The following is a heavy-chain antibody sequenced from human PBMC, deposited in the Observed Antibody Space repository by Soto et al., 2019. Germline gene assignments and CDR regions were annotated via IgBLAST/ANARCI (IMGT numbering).Heavy chain of an antibody. CDR3: AKCSITMVRGARFDY. CDR1: GFTFSTYA. D-gene: IGHD3-10*01. J-gene: IGHJ4*02. Sequence: GGSLRLSCAASGFTFSTYAMSWVRQAPGKGLEWVSAISGSGGSTYYADSVKGRFTISRDNSKNTLYLEMNSLRAEDTAVYYCAKCSITMVRGARFDYWGQGTLVTVSS. CDR2: ISGSGGST. V-gene: IGHV3-23*01.